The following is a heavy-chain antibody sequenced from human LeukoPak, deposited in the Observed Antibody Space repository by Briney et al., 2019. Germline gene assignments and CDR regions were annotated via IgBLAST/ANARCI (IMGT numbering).Heavy chain of an antibody. Sequence: GGSLRLSCTTSGFTFISYGMSWVRQAPGKGLEWVSTFTGRRGTTYYADSVKGRFTISRDNSKNTLSLQMNRLRGEDTAIYYCARNYRDVYDFDAFDVRGQGTMVTVSS. V-gene: IGHV3-23*01. J-gene: IGHJ3*01. CDR3: ARNYRDVYDFDAFDV. D-gene: IGHD5-24*01. CDR2: FTGRRGTT. CDR1: GFTFISYG.